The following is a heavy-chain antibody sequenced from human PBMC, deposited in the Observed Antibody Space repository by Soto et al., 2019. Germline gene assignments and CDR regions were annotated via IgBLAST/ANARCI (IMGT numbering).Heavy chain of an antibody. D-gene: IGHD4-4*01. CDR3: AREGINNYNEYYFDS. V-gene: IGHV3-21*01. J-gene: IGHJ4*02. CDR1: GFTFSTYS. CDR2: ISGSGNYT. Sequence: GGSLRLACAASGFTFSTYSMNWVRQAPGKGLEWVSSISGSGNYTHYADFLRGRFTISRDNAKTSLYLQMNSLRAEDTAVYYCAREGINNYNEYYFDSWGQGTVVTVSS.